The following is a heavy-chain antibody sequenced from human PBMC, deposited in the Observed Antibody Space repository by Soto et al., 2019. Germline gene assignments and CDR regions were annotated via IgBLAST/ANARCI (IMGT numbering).Heavy chain of an antibody. Sequence: GGSLRLPCAASGFTFSNSGMHWVRQAPGKGLVWVSRINSDGSSTSYADSVKGRFTISRDNAKNTLYLQMNSLRAEDTAVFYCASGLVEYSSSWYDYWGQGTLVTVS. CDR1: GFTFSNSG. D-gene: IGHD6-13*01. V-gene: IGHV3-74*01. CDR3: ASGLVEYSSSWYDY. J-gene: IGHJ4*02. CDR2: INSDGSST.